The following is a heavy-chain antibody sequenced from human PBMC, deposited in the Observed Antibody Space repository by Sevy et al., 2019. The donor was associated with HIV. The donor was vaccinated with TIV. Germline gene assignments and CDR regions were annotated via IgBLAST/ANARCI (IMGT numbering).Heavy chain of an antibody. J-gene: IGHJ4*02. Sequence: GGSLRLSCAASGFTFTEFVMSWVRQAPGKGLEWVSTINSGGGITYYAASVKGRFTISRDNSQNTLDLQMNSLRAEDTAVYYCAKDVVGGYYDSSGYSDHWGQGTLVTVSS. D-gene: IGHD3-22*01. V-gene: IGHV3-23*01. CDR1: GFTFTEFV. CDR2: INSGGGIT. CDR3: AKDVVGGYYDSSGYSDH.